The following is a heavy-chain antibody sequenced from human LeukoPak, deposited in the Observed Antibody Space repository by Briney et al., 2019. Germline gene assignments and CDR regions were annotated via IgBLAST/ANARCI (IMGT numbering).Heavy chain of an antibody. CDR1: GGTFSSYA. D-gene: IGHD3-10*01. V-gene: IGHV1-69*13. Sequence: SVKVSCKASGGTFSSYAISWVRQAPGQGLEWMGGIIPIFGTANYAQKFQGRVTITADESTSTAYMELSSLRSEDTAVYYCARAPAFLLWFGELLGAFDIWGQGTMATVST. CDR2: IIPIFGTA. CDR3: ARAPAFLLWFGELLGAFDI. J-gene: IGHJ3*02.